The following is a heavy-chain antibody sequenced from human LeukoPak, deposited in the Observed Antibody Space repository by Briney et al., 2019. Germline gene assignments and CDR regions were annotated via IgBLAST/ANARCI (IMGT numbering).Heavy chain of an antibody. CDR1: GFTVSSNY. CDR3: ARVDSSGYYFDY. J-gene: IGHJ4*02. D-gene: IGHD3-22*01. CDR2: IYSGSST. V-gene: IGHV3-53*01. Sequence: GGSLRLSCAASGFTVSSNYMSWVRQAPGKGLEWVSVIYSGSSTYYADSVKGRFTISRDNSKNTLYLQMNRLRVEDTAVYYCARVDSSGYYFDYWGQGTLVTVSP.